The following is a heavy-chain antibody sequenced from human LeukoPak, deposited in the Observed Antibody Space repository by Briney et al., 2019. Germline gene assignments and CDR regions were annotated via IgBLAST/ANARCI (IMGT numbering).Heavy chain of an antibody. D-gene: IGHD6-19*01. CDR3: ARDRSSGWYRKGADY. Sequence: GASVKVSCKASGYTFTSYYMHWVRQAPGQGLEWMGIINPSGGSTSYAQKFQGRVTMTRDTSTSTVYMELNSLRAEDTAVYYCARDRSSGWYRKGADYWGQGTLVTVSS. J-gene: IGHJ4*02. V-gene: IGHV1-46*01. CDR1: GYTFTSYY. CDR2: INPSGGST.